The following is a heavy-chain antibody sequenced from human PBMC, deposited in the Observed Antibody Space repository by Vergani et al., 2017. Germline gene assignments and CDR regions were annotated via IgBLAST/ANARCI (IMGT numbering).Heavy chain of an antibody. D-gene: IGHD2-15*01. Sequence: QVQLVESGGGVVQPGRSLRLSCAASGFTFSSYAMHWVRQAPGKGLEWVAVISYDGSNKYYADSVKGRFTISRDNSKNTLYLQMNSLRAEDTAVYYCARDPTRVIVAVVAATPDYWGQGTLVTVSS. V-gene: IGHV3-30-3*01. CDR3: ARDPTRVIVAVVAATPDY. J-gene: IGHJ4*02. CDR2: ISYDGSNK. CDR1: GFTFSSYA.